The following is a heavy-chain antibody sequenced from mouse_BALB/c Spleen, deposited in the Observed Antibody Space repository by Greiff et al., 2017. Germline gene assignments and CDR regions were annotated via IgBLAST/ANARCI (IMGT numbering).Heavy chain of an antibody. V-gene: IGHV5-17*02. CDR1: GFTFSSFG. CDR2: ISSGSSTI. CDR3: AREGWYHAWFAY. D-gene: IGHD2-1*01. J-gene: IGHJ3*01. Sequence: EVKVVESGGGLVQPGGSRKLSCAASGFTFSSFGMHWVRQAPEKGLEWVAYISSGSSTIYYADTVKGRFTISRDNPKNTLFLQMTSLRSEDTAMYYCAREGWYHAWFAYWGQGTLVTVSA.